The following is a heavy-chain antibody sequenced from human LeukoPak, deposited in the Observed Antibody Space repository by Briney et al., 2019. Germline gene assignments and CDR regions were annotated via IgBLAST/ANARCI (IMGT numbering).Heavy chain of an antibody. V-gene: IGHV4-59*01. CDR3: AGDLRARGSGSYHHFHY. Sequence: PSETLSLTCTVSGGSMSSYYLSWIRQPPGKGLEWIGYIYYSGSTNYNPSLKSRVTISVDTSKNQFSLKLSSVTAADTAVYYCAGDLRARGSGSYHHFHYWGQGTLVTVSS. CDR2: IYYSGST. CDR1: GGSMSSYY. J-gene: IGHJ4*02. D-gene: IGHD3-10*01.